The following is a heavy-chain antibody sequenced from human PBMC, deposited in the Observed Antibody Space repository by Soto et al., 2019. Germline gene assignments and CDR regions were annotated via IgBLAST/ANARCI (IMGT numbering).Heavy chain of an antibody. Sequence: GGSLRLSCAASGFTFSSYVVNWVRQAPGKGLEWVASISRSSSSIYYGDSVKGRFTISRDDAKKSLYLEMNSLRADDTAVYYCAKNNGEDYKYRIVGMDVGGEGTTLAVYS. D-gene: IGHD4-4*01. CDR1: GFTFSSYV. V-gene: IGHV3-21*01. CDR3: AKNNGEDYKYRIVGMDV. J-gene: IGHJ6*02. CDR2: ISRSSSSI.